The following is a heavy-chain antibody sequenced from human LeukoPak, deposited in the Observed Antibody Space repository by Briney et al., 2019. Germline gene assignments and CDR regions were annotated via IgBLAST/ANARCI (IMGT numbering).Heavy chain of an antibody. CDR2: IIPIFGTA. V-gene: IGHV1-69*05. CDR3: VLEGNWNYIARLGITGFDP. J-gene: IGHJ5*02. D-gene: IGHD1-7*01. CDR1: VGTFSSYA. Sequence: SVKVSCKASVGTFSSYAISWVRQAPGQGLEWMGRIIPIFGTANYAQKLQGKVTITTDESTGAAYMELSSLRSEDTAVYYCVLEGNWNYIARLGITGFDPWGQGNLVTVSS.